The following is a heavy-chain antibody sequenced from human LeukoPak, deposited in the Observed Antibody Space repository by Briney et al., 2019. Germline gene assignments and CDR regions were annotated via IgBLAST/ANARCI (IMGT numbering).Heavy chain of an antibody. J-gene: IGHJ4*02. D-gene: IGHD3-10*01. CDR1: GYTFTSYY. Sequence: ASAKVSCKASGYTFTSYYMHWVRQPPGQRLEWMGIIKPRGGSTRYAQEFQGRGTMTRDTSTSTVYMELSRLRSEDTVVYYCARGKKALLLWFGELNDYWGQGTLVSVSS. CDR2: IKPRGGST. CDR3: ARGKKALLLWFGELNDY. V-gene: IGHV1-46*03.